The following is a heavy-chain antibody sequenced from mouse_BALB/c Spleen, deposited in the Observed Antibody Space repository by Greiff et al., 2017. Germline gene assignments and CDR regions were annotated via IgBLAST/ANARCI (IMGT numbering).Heavy chain of an antibody. CDR1: GYSITSDYA. J-gene: IGHJ4*01. CDR2: ISYSGST. V-gene: IGHV3-2*02. Sequence: DVKLQESGPGLVKPSQSLSLTCTVTGYSITSDYAWNWIRQFPGNKLEWMGYISYSGSTSYNPSLKSRISITRDTSKNQFFLQLNSVTTEDTATYYCARWGLRRAMDYWGQGTSVTVSS. D-gene: IGHD2-4*01. CDR3: ARWGLRRAMDY.